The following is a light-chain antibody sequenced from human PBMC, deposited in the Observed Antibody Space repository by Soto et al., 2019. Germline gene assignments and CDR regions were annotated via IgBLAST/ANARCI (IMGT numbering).Light chain of an antibody. CDR1: SSDVDDYRY. Sequence: QSVLAQPRSVSGSPGQLPTISCTGTSSDVDDYRYVSSYQQYPGKAPKLVIYDGTKRPSGVPDRFSGSNSGNTASLTISGLQAEDEADYYCCSYVTTPEIFGTGTKVTGL. CDR3: CSYVTTPEI. J-gene: IGLJ1*01. V-gene: IGLV2-11*01. CDR2: DGT.